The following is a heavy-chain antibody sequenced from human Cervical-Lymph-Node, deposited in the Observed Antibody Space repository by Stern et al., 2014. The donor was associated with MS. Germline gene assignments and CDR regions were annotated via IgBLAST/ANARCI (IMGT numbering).Heavy chain of an antibody. V-gene: IGHV3-7*01. Sequence: EDQLGESGGGLVQPGGSLRLSCAASGFTFSSYWMSWVRQAPGKGLEGVANIKQDGSEKYYVDSVKGRFTISRDNAKNSLYLQMNSLRAEDTAVYYCATTGTTWCFDYWGQGTLVTVSS. CDR2: IKQDGSEK. CDR3: ATTGTTWCFDY. D-gene: IGHD1-1*01. CDR1: GFTFSSYW. J-gene: IGHJ4*02.